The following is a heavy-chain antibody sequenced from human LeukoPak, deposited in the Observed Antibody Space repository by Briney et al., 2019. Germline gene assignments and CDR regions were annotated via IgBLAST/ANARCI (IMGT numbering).Heavy chain of an antibody. V-gene: IGHV3-11*04. CDR1: GFTFSDYY. CDR3: ARAPLYCTNGVCRKGGIDY. D-gene: IGHD2-8*01. CDR2: ISSSGSTI. Sequence: PGGSLRLSCAASGFTFSDYYMSWIRQAPGKGLEWVSYISSSGSTIYYADSVKGRFTISRDNAKNSLYLQMNSLRAEDTAVYYCARAPLYCTNGVCRKGGIDYWGQGTLVTVSS. J-gene: IGHJ4*02.